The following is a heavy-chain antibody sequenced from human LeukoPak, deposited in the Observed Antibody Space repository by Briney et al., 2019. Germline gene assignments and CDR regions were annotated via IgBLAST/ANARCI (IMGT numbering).Heavy chain of an antibody. CDR3: ALSDTAMVKGGFDY. D-gene: IGHD5-18*01. J-gene: IGHJ4*02. CDR1: VGSIRSYY. V-gene: IGHV4-59*07. Sequence: SDTLSLTCTVSVGSIRSYYWSWIPQPPGKGLERIGYIYYSGSTNYNPSLKRRVTISVDTSKNQFSLRLSSVTAADTAVYYCALSDTAMVKGGFDYWGQGTLVTVSS. CDR2: IYYSGST.